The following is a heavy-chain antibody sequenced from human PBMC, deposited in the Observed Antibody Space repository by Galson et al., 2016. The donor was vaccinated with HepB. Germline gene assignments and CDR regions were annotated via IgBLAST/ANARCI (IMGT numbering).Heavy chain of an antibody. D-gene: IGHD6-25*01. Sequence: SLRLSCAASGFTFSTHWMHWVRQAPGKGLVWVSHINDDGSGTNYADSVKGRFTISRDNAKNSLYLQMNSLRVDDTAVYFCARYSCISGADCWGQGTLVTVSA. V-gene: IGHV3-74*01. CDR2: INDDGSGT. J-gene: IGHJ4*02. CDR3: ARYSCISGADC. CDR1: GFTFSTHW.